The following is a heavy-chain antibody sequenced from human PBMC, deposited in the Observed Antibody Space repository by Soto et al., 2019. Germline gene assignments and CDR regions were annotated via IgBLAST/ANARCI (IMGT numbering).Heavy chain of an antibody. CDR2: INHSGST. J-gene: IGHJ5*02. D-gene: IGHD3-3*01. V-gene: IGHV4-34*01. CDR3: ARAITIFRVDP. CDR1: GGSVSGYY. Sequence: QVQLQQWGAGLLKPSETLSLTCAVYGGSVSGYYWSWIRQPPGKGLERIGEINHSGSTNYNPSLKSRVTISVDTSKNQFSLKLRSVTAADTAVYYCARAITIFRVDPWGQGTLVTVSS.